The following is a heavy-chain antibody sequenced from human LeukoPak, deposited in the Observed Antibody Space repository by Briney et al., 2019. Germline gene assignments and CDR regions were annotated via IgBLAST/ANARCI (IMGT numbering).Heavy chain of an antibody. CDR2: IKQDGSEK. CDR1: GFTFSSYW. V-gene: IGHV3-7*01. CDR3: ARDPSTYSSSWYYFDY. Sequence: PGGSLRLSCAASGFTFSSYWMSCVRQAPGKGLEWVANIKQDGSEKYYVDSVKGRFTISRDNAKNSLYLQMNSLRAEDTAVYYCARDPSTYSSSWYYFDYWGQGTLVTVSS. D-gene: IGHD6-13*01. J-gene: IGHJ4*02.